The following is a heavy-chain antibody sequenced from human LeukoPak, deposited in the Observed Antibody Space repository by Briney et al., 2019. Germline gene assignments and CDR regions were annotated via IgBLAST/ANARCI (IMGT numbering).Heavy chain of an antibody. Sequence: GGSLRLSCAASGFTFSSYAMSWVRQASGKGLQWVSAISGSGGSTYYADSVKGRFTISRDNSKNTLYLQMNSLRAEDTAVYYCAKDKAATISNWFDPWGQGTLVTVSS. D-gene: IGHD5-12*01. CDR2: ISGSGGST. CDR3: AKDKAATISNWFDP. J-gene: IGHJ5*02. CDR1: GFTFSSYA. V-gene: IGHV3-23*01.